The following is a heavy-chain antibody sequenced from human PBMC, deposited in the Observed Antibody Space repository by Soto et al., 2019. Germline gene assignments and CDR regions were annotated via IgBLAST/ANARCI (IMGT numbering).Heavy chain of an antibody. CDR3: ARGPQY. Sequence: PSETLSLTCGVFGGPFNGFYWSWIRQPPGKGLEWIGEINPGGSTHYNPSFKSRLTISVDTSRNQFSLNLNPVTARDTATYFCARGPQYWGPGKLVTVSS. J-gene: IGHJ4*02. CDR1: GGPFNGFY. CDR2: INPGGST. V-gene: IGHV4-34*01.